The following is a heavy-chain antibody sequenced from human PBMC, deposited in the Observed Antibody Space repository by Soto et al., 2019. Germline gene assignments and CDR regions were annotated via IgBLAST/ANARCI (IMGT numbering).Heavy chain of an antibody. J-gene: IGHJ6*02. CDR3: AKDPRSRLVDSSSSGSEVVYV. D-gene: IGHD6-6*01. V-gene: IGHV3-23*01. CDR2: IVGSGGST. CDR1: GFPFRYYA. Sequence: ELQLLESGGGLVQPGGSLRLSCAASGFPFRYYAMSWVRQAPGKGLEWVSAIVGSGGSTYYAGSVKGRFTISRDNSKNTLYLQMNRLRAEDSAVYYCAKDPRSRLVDSSSSGSEVVYVWGQGTTVTVSS.